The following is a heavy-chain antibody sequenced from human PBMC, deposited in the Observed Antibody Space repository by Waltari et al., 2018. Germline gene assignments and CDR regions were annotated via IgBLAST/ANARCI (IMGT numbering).Heavy chain of an antibody. V-gene: IGHV4-61*02. D-gene: IGHD6-19*01. CDR1: GGSISSGSYY. Sequence: QVQLQESDPGLVKPSQTLSLTCTVSGGSISSGSYYWSWIRQPAGKGLEWIGRIYTSGSTNYNPSLKSRVTISVDTSKNQFSLKLSSVTAADTAVYYCARRHSSGWYGNWGQGTLVTVSS. CDR3: ARRHSSGWYGN. CDR2: IYTSGST. J-gene: IGHJ4*02.